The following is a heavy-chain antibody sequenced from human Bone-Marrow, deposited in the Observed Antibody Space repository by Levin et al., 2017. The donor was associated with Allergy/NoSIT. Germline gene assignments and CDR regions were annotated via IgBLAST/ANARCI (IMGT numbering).Heavy chain of an antibody. CDR2: VSHDGTVQ. CDR3: AKEPYTCASDWYYVD. Sequence: GESLKISCAASGFTFSQYGMHWVRQAQGKGPEWLAVVSHDGTVQYYADSVKGRFTISRDNSKKTLQLQMNSLRAEDTAVYYCAKEPYTCASDWYYVDGGRGTLVTVSS. V-gene: IGHV3-30*18. D-gene: IGHD6-19*01. CDR1: GFTFSQYG. J-gene: IGHJ4*02.